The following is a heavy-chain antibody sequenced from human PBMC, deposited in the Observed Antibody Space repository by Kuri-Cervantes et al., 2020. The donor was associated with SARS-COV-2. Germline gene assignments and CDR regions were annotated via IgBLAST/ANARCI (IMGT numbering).Heavy chain of an antibody. D-gene: IGHD6-13*01. CDR1: GDSINSGSYC. Sequence: GSLRLSCKVSGDSINSGSYCWGWIRQPPGKGMEWIGSIHYSGRTYYNPSLESRLTISVDTAKNQFSLKLSSVTAADTAVYYCASTYSRHYYFDYWGQGTLVTVSS. CDR2: IHYSGRT. CDR3: ASTYSRHYYFDY. J-gene: IGHJ4*02. V-gene: IGHV4-39*01.